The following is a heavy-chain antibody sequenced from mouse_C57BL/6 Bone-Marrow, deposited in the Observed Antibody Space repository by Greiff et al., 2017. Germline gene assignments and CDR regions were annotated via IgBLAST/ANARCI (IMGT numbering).Heavy chain of an antibody. Sequence: QVQLQQPGAELVMPGASVKLSCKASGYTFTSYWMHWVKQRPGQGLEWIGEIDPSDSYTNYNQKFQGKSTLTVDKSSSTAYMQLSSLTSEDSAVYYCARSTVVATDYFDYWGQGTTLTVSS. CDR3: ARSTVVATDYFDY. V-gene: IGHV1-69*01. D-gene: IGHD1-1*01. CDR2: IDPSDSYT. J-gene: IGHJ2*01. CDR1: GYTFTSYW.